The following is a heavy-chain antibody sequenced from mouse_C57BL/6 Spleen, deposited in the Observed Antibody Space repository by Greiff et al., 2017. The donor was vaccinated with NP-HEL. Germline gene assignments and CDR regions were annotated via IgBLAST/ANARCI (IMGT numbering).Heavy chain of an antibody. V-gene: IGHV5-6*01. D-gene: IGHD3-2*01. CDR1: GFTFSSYG. J-gene: IGHJ2*01. CDR3: ARHVTASFFDY. CDR2: ISSGGSYT. Sequence: VQLKESGGDLVKPGGSLKLSCAASGFTFSSYGMSWVRQTPDKRLEWVATISSGGSYTYYPDSVKGRFTISRDNAKNTLYLQMSSLKSEDTAMYYCARHVTASFFDYWGQGTTLTVSS.